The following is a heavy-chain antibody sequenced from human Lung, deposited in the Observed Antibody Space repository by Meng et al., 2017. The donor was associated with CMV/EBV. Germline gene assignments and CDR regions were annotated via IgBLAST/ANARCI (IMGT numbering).Heavy chain of an antibody. CDR1: GFTVSGYA. V-gene: IGHV3-30*04. Sequence: SLKISXAASGFTVSGYAMHWVRQGPGKGLEWVAALSSDGHNKYHAESVKGRFTISRDNSKNTVYLQMNRLTTDDTAVYYCAKEGSGWYYGVDVWGQGTXVTGAS. J-gene: IGHJ6*02. CDR2: LSSDGHNK. CDR3: AKEGSGWYYGVDV. D-gene: IGHD6-19*01.